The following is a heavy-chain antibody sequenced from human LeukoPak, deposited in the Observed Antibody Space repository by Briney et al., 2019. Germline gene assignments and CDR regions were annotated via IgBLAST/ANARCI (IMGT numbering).Heavy chain of an antibody. D-gene: IGHD6-19*01. V-gene: IGHV1-69*04. CDR3: ARGPGAAVAGTSVGNFDY. CDR1: GGTFSSYA. CDR2: IIPILGIA. Sequence: ASVKVSCKASGGTFSSYAIGWVRQAPGQGLEWMGRIIPILGIANYAQKFQGRVTITADKSTSTAYMELSSLRSEDTAVYYCARGPGAAVAGTSVGNFDYWGQGTLVTVSS. J-gene: IGHJ4*02.